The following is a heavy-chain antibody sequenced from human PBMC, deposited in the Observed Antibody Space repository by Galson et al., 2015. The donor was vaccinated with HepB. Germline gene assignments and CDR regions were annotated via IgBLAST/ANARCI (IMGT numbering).Heavy chain of an antibody. CDR1: GFTFSNAW. Sequence: SLRLSCAASGFTFSNAWMSWVRQAPGKGLEWVGRIKSKTDGGTTDYAAPVKGRFTISRDDSKNTLYLQMNSLKTEDTAVYYCTTENYYYDSSGPEAFDIWGQGTMVTVSS. D-gene: IGHD3-22*01. CDR3: TTENYYYDSSGPEAFDI. J-gene: IGHJ3*02. V-gene: IGHV3-15*01. CDR2: IKSKTDGGTT.